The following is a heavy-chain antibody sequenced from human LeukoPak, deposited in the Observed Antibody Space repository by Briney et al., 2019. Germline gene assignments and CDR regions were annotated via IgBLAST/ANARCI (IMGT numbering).Heavy chain of an antibody. J-gene: IGHJ3*02. D-gene: IGHD3-22*01. CDR2: IRYDGSDK. V-gene: IGHV3-30*02. CDR1: GFTFSSYG. CDR3: AKDLDGSGYYYGIPPPSAGAFDI. Sequence: PGGSLRLSCAASGFTFSSYGMHWVRQAPGKGLEWVAFIRYDGSDKYYADSVKGRFTISRDNSKNTLYLQMNSLRAEDTAVYYCAKDLDGSGYYYGIPPPSAGAFDIWGQGTMVTVSS.